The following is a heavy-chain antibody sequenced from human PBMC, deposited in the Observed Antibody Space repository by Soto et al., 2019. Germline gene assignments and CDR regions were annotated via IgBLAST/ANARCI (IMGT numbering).Heavy chain of an antibody. J-gene: IGHJ1*01. CDR3: ARDNSQNYGAPAASSCFQH. CDR1: VFRFSDYF. D-gene: IGHD2-15*01. Sequence: XSGQVSCKASVFRFSDYFMHWVREAHRQGLEWRGIFNTRGDSKNYAQKCQGRVTITRDTSTSTVYKDPSSLRYEHTAVNYCARDNSQNYGAPAASSCFQHCGQGTAVTVSS. V-gene: IGHV1-46*01. CDR2: FNTRGDSK.